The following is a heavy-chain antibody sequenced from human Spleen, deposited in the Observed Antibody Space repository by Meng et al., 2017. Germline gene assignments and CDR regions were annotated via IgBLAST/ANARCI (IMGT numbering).Heavy chain of an antibody. CDR2: IKPKSGDT. CDR3: ARDEDISAAGKLFGDY. V-gene: IGHV1-2*06. CDR1: GYTFPYYW. D-gene: IGHD6-25*01. Sequence: HVHLVVCGSVVKKPWHSVNVSCTASGYTFPYYWLYWGRRSPGQVLEWMGRIKPKSGDTPYAQRFQGRVTMTGYTSISTAYMELSGLRSDDTAMYYCARDEDISAAGKLFGDYWGQGTLVTVSS. J-gene: IGHJ4*02.